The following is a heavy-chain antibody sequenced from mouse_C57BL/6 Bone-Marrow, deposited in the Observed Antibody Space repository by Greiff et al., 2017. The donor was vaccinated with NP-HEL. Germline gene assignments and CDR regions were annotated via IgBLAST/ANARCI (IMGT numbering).Heavy chain of an antibody. V-gene: IGHV1-78*01. J-gene: IGHJ2*01. Sequence: VQLQESDAELVKPGASVKISCKVSGYTFTDHSIHWLKQRPEQGLEWIGYIYPRDGSTKYNEKFKGKATLTADTSSSTAYMQLNSLTSEDSAVYFCARFYYGSRNYFDYWGEGTTLTGSS. CDR1: GYTFTDHS. CDR3: ARFYYGSRNYFDY. D-gene: IGHD1-1*01. CDR2: IYPRDGST.